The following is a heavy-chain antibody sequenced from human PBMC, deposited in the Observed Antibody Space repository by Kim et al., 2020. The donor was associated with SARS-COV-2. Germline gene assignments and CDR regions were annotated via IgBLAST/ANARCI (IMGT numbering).Heavy chain of an antibody. CDR3: AKPELERRLYYFDY. D-gene: IGHD1-1*01. J-gene: IGHJ4*02. Sequence: ADSVKGRFTISRDNSKNTLYLQMNSLRAEDTAVYYCAKPELERRLYYFDYWGQGTLVTVSS. V-gene: IGHV3-23*01.